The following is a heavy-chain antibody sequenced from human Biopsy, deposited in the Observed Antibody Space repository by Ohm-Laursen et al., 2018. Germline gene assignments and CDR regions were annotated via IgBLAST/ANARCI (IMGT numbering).Heavy chain of an antibody. V-gene: IGHV1-46*01. CDR1: GHTFTEYY. Sequence: GSSVKVSCKASGHTFTEYYINWVRQAPGQGLEWMGIINPRSGNTGYSQKVQVRVTMTTDTSTSTVYMELSSLSSEDTAVYYCAKNYDPLYYDASGLFDYWGQGTQVTVSS. J-gene: IGHJ4*02. CDR2: INPRSGNT. CDR3: AKNYDPLYYDASGLFDY. D-gene: IGHD3-22*01.